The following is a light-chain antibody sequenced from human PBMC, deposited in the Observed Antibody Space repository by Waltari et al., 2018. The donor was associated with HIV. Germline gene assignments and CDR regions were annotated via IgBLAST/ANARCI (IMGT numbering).Light chain of an antibody. J-gene: IGLJ3*02. CDR1: SSKFGNDF. V-gene: IGLV1-51*01. Sequence: QSVLTQPPSVSAAPGQKVTISCSGSSSKFGNDFVSWYQHLPGAAPKLLIYDNNKGPSGISDRFSGSKSATSATLCITGLQTVDEADYYCGTWDTSLGAGVFGGGTKLTVL. CDR3: GTWDTSLGAGV. CDR2: DNN.